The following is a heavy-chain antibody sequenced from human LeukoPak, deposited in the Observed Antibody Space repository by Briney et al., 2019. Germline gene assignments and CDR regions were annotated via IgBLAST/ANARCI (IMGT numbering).Heavy chain of an antibody. Sequence: GASVKVSCKASGYTFTSYDINWVRQATGQGLEWMGWINPNSGGTNYAQKFQGWVTMTRDTSISTAYMELSRLRSDDTAVYYCARDSWGLYDAFDIWGQGTMVTVSS. CDR1: GYTFTSYD. J-gene: IGHJ3*02. CDR2: INPNSGGT. V-gene: IGHV1-2*04. CDR3: ARDSWGLYDAFDI. D-gene: IGHD7-27*01.